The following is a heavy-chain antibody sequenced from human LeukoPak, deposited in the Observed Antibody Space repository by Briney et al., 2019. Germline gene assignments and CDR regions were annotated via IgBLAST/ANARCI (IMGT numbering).Heavy chain of an antibody. CDR2: INPSGGST. J-gene: IGHJ4*02. CDR3: ARGNSSWSRVLDY. CDR1: GYTFTSYY. V-gene: IGHV1-46*01. D-gene: IGHD6-13*01. Sequence: ASVKVSCKASGYTFTSYYMHWVRQAPGQGLEWMGIINPSGGSTSYAQRFQGRVTITADESTSTAYMELSSLRSEDTAVYYCARGNSSWSRVLDYWGQGTLVTVSS.